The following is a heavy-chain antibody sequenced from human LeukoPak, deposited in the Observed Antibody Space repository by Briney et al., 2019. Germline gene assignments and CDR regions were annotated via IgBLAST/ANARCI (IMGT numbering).Heavy chain of an antibody. Sequence: ASVKVSCKASGYTFTGYYMHWVRQAPGQGLEWMGWINPNSGGTNYAQKFQGRVTMTRDTSISTACMELNRLRSDDTAVYYCARTYFYCSGGSCFSAYYFDYWGQGTLVTVSS. D-gene: IGHD2-15*01. V-gene: IGHV1-2*02. J-gene: IGHJ4*02. CDR3: ARTYFYCSGGSCFSAYYFDY. CDR1: GYTFTGYY. CDR2: INPNSGGT.